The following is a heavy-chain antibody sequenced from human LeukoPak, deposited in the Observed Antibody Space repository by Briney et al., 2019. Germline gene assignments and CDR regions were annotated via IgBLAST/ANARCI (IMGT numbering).Heavy chain of an antibody. Sequence: GGALRLSCAASGFTFSSYWMSWVRQAPGKGLEWVANIKQDGSEKYYVDSVKGRFTISRDNAKNSLYMQMNRLRAEDTAVYYCASNGPFGSGSSYFDYWGQGTLVTVSS. CDR2: IKQDGSEK. V-gene: IGHV3-7*01. CDR3: ASNGPFGSGSSYFDY. CDR1: GFTFSSYW. J-gene: IGHJ4*02. D-gene: IGHD1-26*01.